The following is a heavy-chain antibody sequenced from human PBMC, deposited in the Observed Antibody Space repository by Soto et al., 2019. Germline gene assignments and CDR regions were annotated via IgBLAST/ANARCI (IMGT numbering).Heavy chain of an antibody. D-gene: IGHD3-3*01. CDR1: GFTFSNAW. J-gene: IGHJ3*02. CDR3: TTEEPPRITIFGVVIADAFDI. V-gene: IGHV3-15*07. CDR2: IKSKTDGGTT. Sequence: GGSLRLSCAASGFTFSNAWMNWVRQAPGKGLEWVGRIKSKTDGGTTDYAAPVKGRFTISRDDSKNTLYLQMNSLKTDDTAVYYCTTEEPPRITIFGVVIADAFDIWGQGTMVTVSS.